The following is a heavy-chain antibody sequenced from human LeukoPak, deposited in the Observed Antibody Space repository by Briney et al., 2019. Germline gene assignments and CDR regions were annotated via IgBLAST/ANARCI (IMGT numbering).Heavy chain of an antibody. CDR1: GFTFSSYW. CDR2: IKEDESEK. D-gene: IGHD2-8*01. Sequence: GGSLRLSCAASGFTFSSYWMSWVRQAPGKGLEWVANIKEDESEKYYVDSVKGRFTNSRDNAKNSLYLQMNSLRAEDTAIYYCANEGGGVFDIWGQGTMVTVSS. J-gene: IGHJ3*02. CDR3: ANEGGGVFDI. V-gene: IGHV3-7*01.